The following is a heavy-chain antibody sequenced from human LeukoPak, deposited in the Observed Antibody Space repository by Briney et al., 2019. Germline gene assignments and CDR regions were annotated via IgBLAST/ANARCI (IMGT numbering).Heavy chain of an antibody. CDR1: GFTFSTYA. CDR2: IGGSDGYT. CDR3: ARLSRTFVAMSRVLYG. V-gene: IGHV3-23*01. D-gene: IGHD3-16*01. Sequence: GGSLTLSCAASGFTFSTYAMNWVRQAPGKGLEWVSAIGGSDGYTYYADSVKGRFTISRDNSKNPLFLQMNNLGAEDTTGYFFARLSRTFVAMSRVLYGWGQGTVNTVSS. J-gene: IGHJ4*02.